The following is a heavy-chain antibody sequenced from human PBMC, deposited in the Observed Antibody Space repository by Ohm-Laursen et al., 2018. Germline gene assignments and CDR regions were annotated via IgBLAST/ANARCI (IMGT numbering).Heavy chain of an antibody. V-gene: IGHV1-46*01. Sequence: SVKVSCKASGYTFTSYYMHWVRQAPGQGLEWMGIINPSGGSTSYAQKFQGRVTMTRDTSTSTVYMELSSLRSEDTAVYYCAREDDSSGYPELPLDYWGQGTLVTVSS. J-gene: IGHJ4*02. CDR2: INPSGGST. CDR1: GYTFTSYY. CDR3: AREDDSSGYPELPLDY. D-gene: IGHD3-22*01.